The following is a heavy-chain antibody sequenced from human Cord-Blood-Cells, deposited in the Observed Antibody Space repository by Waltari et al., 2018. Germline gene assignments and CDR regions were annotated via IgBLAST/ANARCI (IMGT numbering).Heavy chain of an antibody. Sequence: EVQLVESGGGLVQPGGSLRLSCAASGFTFSSYWMSWVRQAPGKGVEWGDNIKQDGSEKYYVDSGKGRFTISRDNAKNSLYLQMNSLRAEDTAVYYCARENRYYGMDVWGQGTTVTVSS. V-gene: IGHV3-7*01. J-gene: IGHJ6*02. CDR3: ARENRYYGMDV. CDR1: GFTFSSYW. D-gene: IGHD3-16*02. CDR2: IKQDGSEK.